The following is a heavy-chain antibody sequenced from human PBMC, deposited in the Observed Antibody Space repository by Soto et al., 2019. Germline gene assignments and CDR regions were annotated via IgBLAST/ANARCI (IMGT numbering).Heavy chain of an antibody. Sequence: QVQLQESGPRLVRPSQTLSLTCTVSGESIDTAGYYWTWLRQRPGRGLEWLGFIYHSGATYYSSSMKSRLSISIDRSQNQFSLKVTSVTAADTAVYFCSRGDYWGQGMLVTVSS. V-gene: IGHV4-31*03. J-gene: IGHJ4*02. CDR2: IYHSGAT. CDR3: SRGDY. CDR1: GESIDTAGYY.